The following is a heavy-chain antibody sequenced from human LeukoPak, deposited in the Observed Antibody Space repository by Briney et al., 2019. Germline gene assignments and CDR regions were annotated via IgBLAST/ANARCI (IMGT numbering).Heavy chain of an antibody. Sequence: SETLPLTCTVSGGSISSSSYYWGWIRQPPGKGLEWIGRIYTSGSTNYNPSLKSRVTISVDASKNQFSLKLSSVTAADTAVYYCAREEPNYYDTPPYYWGQGTLVTVSS. D-gene: IGHD3-22*01. CDR2: IYTSGST. J-gene: IGHJ4*02. CDR1: GGSISSSSYY. V-gene: IGHV4-39*07. CDR3: AREEPNYYDTPPYY.